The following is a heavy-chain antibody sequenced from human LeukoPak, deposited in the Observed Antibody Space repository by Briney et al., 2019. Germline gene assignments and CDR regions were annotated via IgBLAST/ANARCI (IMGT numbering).Heavy chain of an antibody. J-gene: IGHJ4*02. CDR3: ARQYYDSTGYYYFDY. V-gene: IGHV4-39*01. CDR2: MYYSGST. CDR1: GDSITGSSYY. Sequence: SETLSLTCTVSGDSITGSSYYWGWIRQPPGKGLEWIGSMYYSGSTYSNPSLKSRVTISADTSKNQSSLKLKSVTAADTAVYYCARQYYDSTGYYYFDYWGQGTLVTVSS. D-gene: IGHD3-22*01.